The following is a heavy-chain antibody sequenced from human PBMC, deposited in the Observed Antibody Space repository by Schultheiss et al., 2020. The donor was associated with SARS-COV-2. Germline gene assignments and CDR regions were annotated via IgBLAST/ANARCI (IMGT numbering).Heavy chain of an antibody. V-gene: IGHV3-30*04. J-gene: IGHJ5*02. D-gene: IGHD1-26*01. CDR1: GFTFSSYA. CDR2: ISYDGSNK. CDR3: AREASGSYPPLNWFDP. Sequence: GGSLRLSCAASGFTFSSYAMHWVRQAPGKGLEWVAVISYDGSNKYYADSVKGRFTISRDNSKNTLYLQMNSLRAEDTAVYYCAREASGSYPPLNWFDPWGKGTLVTVPT.